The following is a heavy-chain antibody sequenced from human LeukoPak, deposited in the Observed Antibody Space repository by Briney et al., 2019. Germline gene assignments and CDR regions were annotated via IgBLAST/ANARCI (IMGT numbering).Heavy chain of an antibody. D-gene: IGHD1-1*01. CDR1: GGTFSSYA. CDR3: ARYEGQRAGAFDI. J-gene: IGHJ3*02. Sequence: SVTVSCKASGGTFSSYAISWVRQAPGQGLEWMGGIIPIFGTANYAHKFQGRVTITTDESTSTAYMGLSSLRSEDTVVYYCARYEGQRAGAFDIWGQGTMVTVSS. CDR2: IIPIFGTA. V-gene: IGHV1-69*05.